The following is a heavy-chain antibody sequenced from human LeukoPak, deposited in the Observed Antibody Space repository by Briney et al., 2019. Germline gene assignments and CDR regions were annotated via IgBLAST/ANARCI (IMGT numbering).Heavy chain of an antibody. CDR2: ISSRSTYI. CDR3: ARDSVQHRKYYSDSGGPYP. V-gene: IGHV3-21*01. J-gene: IGHJ5*02. CDR1: GFTFRSYS. D-gene: IGHD3-22*01. Sequence: GGSLRLSCAASGFTFRSYSMNWVRQAPGKGLEWVSSISSRSTYIYYADSVKGRFTISRDNAKNSLYLQMNSLRAEDTAVYYCARDSVQHRKYYSDSGGPYPWGQGTLVTVSS.